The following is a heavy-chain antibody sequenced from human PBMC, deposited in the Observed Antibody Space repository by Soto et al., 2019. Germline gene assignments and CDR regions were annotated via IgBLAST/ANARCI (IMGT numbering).Heavy chain of an antibody. CDR2: IYYSGST. V-gene: IGHV4-59*01. D-gene: IGHD2-2*01. CDR1: GGSISGYY. Sequence: SETLSLTCTVSGGSISGYYWSWIRQPPGKGLEWIGYIYYSGSTNYNPSLKSRVTISVDTSKNQFSLKLSSVTAADTAVYYCARGPPATDAFDIWGQGTMVTVSS. CDR3: ARGPPATDAFDI. J-gene: IGHJ3*02.